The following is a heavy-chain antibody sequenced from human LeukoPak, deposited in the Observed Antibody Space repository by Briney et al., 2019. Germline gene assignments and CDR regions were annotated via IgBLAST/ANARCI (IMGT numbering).Heavy chain of an antibody. CDR3: ARVAGTYYYDSSAYYLKSPFDY. Sequence: ASVKVSCKVSGYTLTELSMHWVRQAPGQGLEWMGWINPNSGGTNYAQKFQGRVTMTRDTSISTAYMELSRLRSDDTAVYYCARVAGTYYYDSSAYYLKSPFDYWGQGTLVTVSS. J-gene: IGHJ4*02. D-gene: IGHD3-22*01. CDR1: GYTLTELS. CDR2: INPNSGGT. V-gene: IGHV1-2*02.